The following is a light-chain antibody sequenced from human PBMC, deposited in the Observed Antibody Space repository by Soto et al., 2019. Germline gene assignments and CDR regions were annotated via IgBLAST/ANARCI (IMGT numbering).Light chain of an antibody. CDR2: GAF. V-gene: IGKV3-15*01. CDR1: QSVSYN. CDR3: QQYKNWPPLT. J-gene: IGKJ4*01. Sequence: EIVMTQSPATLSVSPGETATLSCRASQSVSYNLAWYQQKPGQGPRLLIYGAFTRATGIPARFSGSGSGTEFTLTISSLQSEDFAVYYCQQYKNWPPLTFGGGNKVEI.